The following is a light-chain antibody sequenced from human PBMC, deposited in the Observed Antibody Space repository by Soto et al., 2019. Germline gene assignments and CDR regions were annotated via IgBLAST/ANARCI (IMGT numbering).Light chain of an antibody. CDR1: QIIYTS. Sequence: DIVLTQSPATLSLSPGERATLSCRASQIIYTSLAWYQHKPGQAPRLLIYEASIRATGLPARFSGSGSGADFTPTISGLEPDDFAVYYCQQRAYWPLTFGGGTTVEIK. CDR3: QQRAYWPLT. V-gene: IGKV3-11*01. CDR2: EAS. J-gene: IGKJ4*01.